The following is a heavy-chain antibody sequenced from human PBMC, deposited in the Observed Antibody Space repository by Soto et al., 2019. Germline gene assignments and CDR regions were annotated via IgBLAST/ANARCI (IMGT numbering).Heavy chain of an antibody. CDR1: GFTFGDYA. Sequence: GGSLRLSCAASGFTFGDYAMHWVRQAPGEGLEWLSGISWNTDNIGYADSVKGRFTVSRDNAGHSLYLQMNSLRPEDTAVYYCAKGRSKIAVVVPFDLWGQGNLVTVSS. V-gene: IGHV3-9*01. D-gene: IGHD2-15*01. CDR3: AKGRSKIAVVVPFDL. J-gene: IGHJ5*02. CDR2: ISWNTDNI.